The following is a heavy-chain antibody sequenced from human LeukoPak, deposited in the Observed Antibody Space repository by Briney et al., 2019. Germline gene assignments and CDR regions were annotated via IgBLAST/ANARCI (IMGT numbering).Heavy chain of an antibody. D-gene: IGHD3-3*01. CDR2: INGRGDNT. J-gene: IGHJ4*02. V-gene: IGHV3-23*01. CDR3: ARDRNYDFWSGYYTGYFDY. CDR1: GVIISSYA. Sequence: GGSLRLSCAASGVIISSYAMSWVRQAPGKGLEWVSAINGRGDNTYYADFVKGRFTISRDNSKSTVYLQMNSLRSEDTAVYYCARDRNYDFWSGYYTGYFDYWGQGTLVTVSS.